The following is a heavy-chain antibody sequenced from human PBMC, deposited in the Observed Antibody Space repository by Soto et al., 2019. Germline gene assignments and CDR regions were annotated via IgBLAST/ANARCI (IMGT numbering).Heavy chain of an antibody. D-gene: IGHD2-8*02. CDR3: ASVGFLVGSPTGG. J-gene: IGHJ1*01. CDR1: GYSFTSYD. V-gene: IGHV1-8*01. CDR2: MNPNSGDT. Sequence: QVQLVQSGAEVKKPGASLRVSCKASGYSFTSYDMHWVRQATGHGLEWKGWMNPNSGDTEYGEKFQGRVTMARDTSRRIAYMGLSSLTSEDTAVYYCASVGFLVGSPTGGWGQGTLVGVSS.